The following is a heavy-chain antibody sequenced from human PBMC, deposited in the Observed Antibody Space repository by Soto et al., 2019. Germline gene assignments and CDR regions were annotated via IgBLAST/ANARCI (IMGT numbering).Heavy chain of an antibody. D-gene: IGHD1-1*01. CDR1: GFTVSSNY. J-gene: IGHJ6*03. Sequence: GGSLRLSCAASGFTVSSNYMSWVRQAPGKGLEWVSVIYSGGSTYYADSVKGRFTISRDNSKNTLYLQMNSLRAEDTAVYYCARDWNDYYYYMDVWGKGTTVTVSS. CDR3: ARDWNDYYYYMDV. CDR2: IYSGGST. V-gene: IGHV3-66*01.